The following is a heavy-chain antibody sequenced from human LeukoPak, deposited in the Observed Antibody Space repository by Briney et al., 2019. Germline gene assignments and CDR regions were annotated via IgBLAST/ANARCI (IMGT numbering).Heavy chain of an antibody. CDR1: GFTFNSYA. CDR3: AKTTAGNSSGRNPGWPVDS. CDR2: VSGSGGIT. V-gene: IGHV3-23*01. D-gene: IGHD6-19*01. J-gene: IGHJ4*02. Sequence: GSLRLSCAASGFTFNSYAMTWVRQAPGKGLEWVSHVSGSGGITYYADSVKGRFTIFRDNSKNTLYLQMDSLGAEDTAIYYCAKTTAGNSSGRNPGWPVDSWGQGTLVTVSS.